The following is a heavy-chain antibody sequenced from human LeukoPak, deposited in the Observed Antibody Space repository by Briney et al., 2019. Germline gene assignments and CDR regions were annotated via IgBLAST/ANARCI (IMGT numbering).Heavy chain of an antibody. D-gene: IGHD3-22*01. CDR2: ISSSSSYI. CDR1: GFTLSSYS. Sequence: GGSLRLSCAASGFTLSSYSMNWVRQAPGKGLEWVSSISSSSSYIYYADSVKGRFTISRDNAKNSLYLQMNSLRAEDTAVYYCARGRDYDSSGYYPDFDYWGQGTLVTVSS. J-gene: IGHJ4*02. V-gene: IGHV3-21*01. CDR3: ARGRDYDSSGYYPDFDY.